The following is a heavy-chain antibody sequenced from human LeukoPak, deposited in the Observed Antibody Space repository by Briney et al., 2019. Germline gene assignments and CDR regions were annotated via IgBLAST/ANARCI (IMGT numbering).Heavy chain of an antibody. V-gene: IGHV1-8*01. CDR3: ARDSSIAARPPYYGMDV. D-gene: IGHD6-6*01. CDR1: GYTFTSYD. J-gene: IGHJ6*02. Sequence: ASVKVSCKASGYTFTSYDINWVRQATGQGLEWMGWMNPNSGSTGYAQKLQGRVTMTTDTSTSTAYMELRSLRSDDTAVYYCARDSSIAARPPYYGMDVWGQGTTVTVSS. CDR2: MNPNSGST.